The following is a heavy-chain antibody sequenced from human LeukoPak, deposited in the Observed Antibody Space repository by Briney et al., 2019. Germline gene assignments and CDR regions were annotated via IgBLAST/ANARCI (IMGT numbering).Heavy chain of an antibody. Sequence: GGSLRLSCAASGFTFSSCAMHWVRQAPGKGLEWVAVISYDGSNKYYADSVKGRFTISRDNSKNTLYLQMSSLRADDTAVYYCLKDERGYSAYWGQGTLVTVSS. CDR1: GFTFSSCA. CDR2: ISYDGSNK. CDR3: LKDERGYSAY. D-gene: IGHD5-12*01. J-gene: IGHJ4*02. V-gene: IGHV3-30*14.